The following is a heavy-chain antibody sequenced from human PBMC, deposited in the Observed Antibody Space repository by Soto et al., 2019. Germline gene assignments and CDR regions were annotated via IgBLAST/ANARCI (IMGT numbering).Heavy chain of an antibody. D-gene: IGHD4-17*01. CDR2: INPNSGGT. J-gene: IGHJ5*02. CDR3: AINWGRPGYMTTVGT. Sequence: QVQLVQSGAEVKKPGASVKVSCKASGYTFTGYYMHWVRQAPGQGLEWMGWINPNSGGTNYAQKFQGRVTMTRDTSISTAYMELSRLTSDDTAVYYCAINWGRPGYMTTVGTWGQGTLVTVSS. CDR1: GYTFTGYY. V-gene: IGHV1-2*02.